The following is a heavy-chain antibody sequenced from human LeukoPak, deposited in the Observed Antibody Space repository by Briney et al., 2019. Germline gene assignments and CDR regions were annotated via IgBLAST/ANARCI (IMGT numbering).Heavy chain of an antibody. Sequence: SETLSLTCAVYGGSLSGYYWIWIRQPPGKGLEWIGEINHSGSTNYNPSLKSRVTISVDTSKNQFSLKLSSVTAADTAVYYCARGLPGRRYCSSTSCYSGYFDYWGQGTLVTVSS. CDR2: INHSGST. CDR3: ARGLPGRRYCSSTSCYSGYFDY. D-gene: IGHD2-2*01. J-gene: IGHJ4*02. V-gene: IGHV4-34*01. CDR1: GGSLSGYY.